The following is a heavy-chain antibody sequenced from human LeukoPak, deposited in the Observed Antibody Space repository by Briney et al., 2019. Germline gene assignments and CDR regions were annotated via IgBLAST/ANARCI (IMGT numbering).Heavy chain of an antibody. J-gene: IGHJ6*02. CDR1: GFTSSSYW. CDR2: TKLDGSEK. CDR3: ARDFGSPSYYYGMDA. Sequence: GGSLRLSCAASGFTSSSYWMHWVRQAPGKGLEWVANTKLDGSEKYYVDSVKGRFTISRDNAEYLLYLQMNSLRAEDTAVYYCARDFGSPSYYYGMDAWGQGTTVTVSS. V-gene: IGHV3-7*01. D-gene: IGHD3-10*01.